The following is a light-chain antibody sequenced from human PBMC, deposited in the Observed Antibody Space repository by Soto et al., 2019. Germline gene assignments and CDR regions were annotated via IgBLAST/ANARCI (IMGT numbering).Light chain of an antibody. CDR3: QQANSFPRT. CDR2: GAS. J-gene: IGKJ1*01. V-gene: IGKV1D-12*01. Sequence: DIQMTQSPSSVSASIGDRVTITCRASQGISNWLAWYQQKPGEAPKLLIYGASSLHSGVPSRFSGSGSGTDFTLTISNLQPEDFATYYCQQANSFPRTFGQGTKVEFK. CDR1: QGISNW.